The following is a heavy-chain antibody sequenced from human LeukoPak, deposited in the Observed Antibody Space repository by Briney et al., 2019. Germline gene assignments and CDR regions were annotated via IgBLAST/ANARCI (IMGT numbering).Heavy chain of an antibody. Sequence: SETLSLTCTVSGYSISSGYYWGWIRQPPGKGLEWIGSIYYSGSTYYNPSLKSRVTISVDTSKNQFSLKLSSVTAADTAVYYCASYRGYSFDYWGQGTLVTVSS. CDR1: GYSISSGYY. D-gene: IGHD5-18*01. V-gene: IGHV4-38-2*02. J-gene: IGHJ4*02. CDR2: IYYSGST. CDR3: ASYRGYSFDY.